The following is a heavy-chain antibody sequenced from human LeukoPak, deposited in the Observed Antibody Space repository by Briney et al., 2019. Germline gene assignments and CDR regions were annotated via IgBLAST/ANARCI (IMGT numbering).Heavy chain of an antibody. CDR3: ASASSHRIAAGGDY. CDR2: ICRTSSYI. Sequence: GGSLRLSCAASGFTFSGYSMNWVRQLPGKGLEWVSSICRTSSYIYHADSVKGRFTISRDNAKNTLYLQMNSLRAEDTAVYYCASASSHRIAAGGDYWGQGTLVTVSS. CDR1: GFTFSGYS. V-gene: IGHV3-21*01. J-gene: IGHJ4*02. D-gene: IGHD6-13*01.